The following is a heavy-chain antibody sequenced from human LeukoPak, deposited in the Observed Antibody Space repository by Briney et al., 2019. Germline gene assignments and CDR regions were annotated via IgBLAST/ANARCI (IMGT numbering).Heavy chain of an antibody. D-gene: IGHD1-26*01. Sequence: GGSLRLSCTASGFTFGDYAMTWVRQAPGKGLEWVGRIKSKTDGGTTDYAAPVKGRFTISRDDSKNTLYLQMNSLKTEDTAVYYCATELGSPTQHWGQGTLVTVSS. CDR3: ATELGSPTQH. J-gene: IGHJ1*01. CDR2: IKSKTDGGTT. CDR1: GFTFGDYA. V-gene: IGHV3-15*01.